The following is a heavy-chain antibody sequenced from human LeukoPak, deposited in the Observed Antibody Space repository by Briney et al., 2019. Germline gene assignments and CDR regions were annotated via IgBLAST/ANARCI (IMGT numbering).Heavy chain of an antibody. Sequence: GGSLRLSCAASGFTFSSSGMHWVRQAPGKGQERMAVIWYDGSNKYYADSVKGRFTISRDNSKNTLYLQMNSLRAEDTAVYYCARGYYDSSGYYYVSHFDYWGQGTLVTVSS. V-gene: IGHV3-33*01. CDR2: IWYDGSNK. CDR3: ARGYYDSSGYYYVSHFDY. CDR1: GFTFSSSG. J-gene: IGHJ4*02. D-gene: IGHD3-22*01.